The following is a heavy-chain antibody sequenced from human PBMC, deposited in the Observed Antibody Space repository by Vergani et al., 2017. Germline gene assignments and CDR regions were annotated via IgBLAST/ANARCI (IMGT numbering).Heavy chain of an antibody. D-gene: IGHD4-17*01. CDR1: GGPFSSYA. CDR2: IIPIFGTA. Sequence: QVQLVQSGAEVGKPGASVKISCKASGGPFSSYAISWVRQAPGQGLEWMGGIIPIFGTANYAQKFQGRVTITADESTSTAYMELSSLKSEDTAVYYCARDRSTVTDDAFDIWGQGTMVTVSS. J-gene: IGHJ3*02. CDR3: ARDRSTVTDDAFDI. V-gene: IGHV1-69*01.